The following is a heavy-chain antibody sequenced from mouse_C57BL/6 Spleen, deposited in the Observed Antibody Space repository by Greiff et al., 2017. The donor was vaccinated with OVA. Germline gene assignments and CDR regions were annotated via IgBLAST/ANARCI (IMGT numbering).Heavy chain of an antibody. CDR2: ISSGSSTI. CDR1: GFTFSDYG. V-gene: IGHV5-17*01. J-gene: IGHJ1*03. CDR3: ARAYDDGSWYFDV. D-gene: IGHD2-4*01. Sequence: EVHLVESGGGLVKPGGSLKLSCAASGFTFSDYGMHWVRQAPEKGLEWVAYISSGSSTIYYADTVKGRFTISRDNAKNTLFLQMTSLSSEDSAIYYCARAYDDGSWYFDVWGTGTTVTVSS.